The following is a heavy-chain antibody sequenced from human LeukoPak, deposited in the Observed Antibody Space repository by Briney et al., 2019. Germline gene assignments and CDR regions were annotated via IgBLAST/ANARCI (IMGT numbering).Heavy chain of an antibody. Sequence: PGGSLRLSCAASGFTFSSYWMHWVRQALGKGLVWVSRINSDGSSTSYADSVKGRFTISRDNAKNTLYLQMNSLRAEDTAVYYCARLHSSGYLYYFDYWGQGTLVTVSS. D-gene: IGHD3-22*01. J-gene: IGHJ4*02. CDR2: INSDGSST. CDR3: ARLHSSGYLYYFDY. CDR1: GFTFSSYW. V-gene: IGHV3-74*01.